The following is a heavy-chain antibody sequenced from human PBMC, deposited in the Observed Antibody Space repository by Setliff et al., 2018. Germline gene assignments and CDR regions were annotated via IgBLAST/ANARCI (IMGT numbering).Heavy chain of an antibody. D-gene: IGHD5-12*01. CDR2: INGDGSST. J-gene: IGHJ4*02. V-gene: IGHV3-74*01. Sequence: GESLRLSCAASGFAFSSFWMHWVRQVPGKGLVWVSRINGDGSSTTYADSVKGRFTVSRDNAKNMLYLQMNSLRVEDTAVYYCSRDGGYRDDHRGQGTLVTVSS. CDR1: GFAFSSFW. CDR3: SRDGGYRDDH.